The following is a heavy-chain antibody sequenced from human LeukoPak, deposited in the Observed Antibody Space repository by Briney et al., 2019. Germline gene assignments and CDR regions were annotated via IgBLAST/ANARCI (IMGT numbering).Heavy chain of an antibody. D-gene: IGHD6-19*01. V-gene: IGHV3-30*04. CDR1: GFTFSSYA. CDR2: ISYDGSNK. J-gene: IGHJ4*02. CDR3: ARSDSSGWYV. Sequence: PGRSLRLSCAASGFTFSSYAMHWVCQAPGKGLEWVAVISYDGSNKYYADSVKGRFTISRDNSKNTLYLQMNSLRAEDTAVYYCARSDSSGWYVWGQGTLVTVSS.